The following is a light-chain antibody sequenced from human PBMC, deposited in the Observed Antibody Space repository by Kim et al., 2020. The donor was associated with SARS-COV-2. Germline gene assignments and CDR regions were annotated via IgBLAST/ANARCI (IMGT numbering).Light chain of an antibody. CDR3: QQYSSSPPT. CDR2: RAS. Sequence: ASVGERVTITCRASESISPWLAWYQQKPRTAPKALIYRASFLERGVPPRFSGSGSGTEFTLTINSLQPEDFAIYYCQQYSSSPPTFGQGTKVEIK. V-gene: IGKV1-5*03. J-gene: IGKJ1*01. CDR1: ESISPW.